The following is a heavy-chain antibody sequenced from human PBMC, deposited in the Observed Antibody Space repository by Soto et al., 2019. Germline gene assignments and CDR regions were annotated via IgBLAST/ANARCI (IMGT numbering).Heavy chain of an antibody. CDR2: TSGPGGST. Sequence: HPGGSLRLSCAASGFSFSSHAMSWFRQAPGKGLEWVSATSGPGGSTYYADSVKGRFTISRDNSKNTLYLQMNSLRAEDTAVYYCAKARGSSWYDFDYWGQGTLVTVSS. J-gene: IGHJ4*02. V-gene: IGHV3-23*01. CDR1: GFSFSSHA. D-gene: IGHD6-13*01. CDR3: AKARGSSWYDFDY.